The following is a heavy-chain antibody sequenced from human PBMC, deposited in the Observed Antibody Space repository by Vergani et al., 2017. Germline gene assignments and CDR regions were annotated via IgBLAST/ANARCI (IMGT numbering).Heavy chain of an antibody. CDR1: GFTFSSYA. D-gene: IGHD5-24*01. CDR2: ISSNGGST. J-gene: IGHJ6*02. Sequence: EVQLVESGGGLVQPGGSLRLSCAASGFTFSSYAMHWVRQSPGKGLEYVSAISSNGGSTYYANSVKGRFTISRDNSKNTLYLQMGSLRAEDMAVYYCAGRDGYNPYYYYGMDVWGQGTTVTVSS. CDR3: AGRDGYNPYYYYGMDV. V-gene: IGHV3-64*01.